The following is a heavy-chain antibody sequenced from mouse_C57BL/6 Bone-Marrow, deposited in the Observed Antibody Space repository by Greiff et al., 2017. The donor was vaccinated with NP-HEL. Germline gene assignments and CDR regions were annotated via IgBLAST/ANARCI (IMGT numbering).Heavy chain of an antibody. Sequence: EVHLVESGGGLVKPGGSLKLSCAASGFTFSDYGMHWVRQAPEKGLEWVAYISSGSSTISYADTVKGRFTISRDNAKNTLFLQMTSLRSEDTAMYYCARSNPYFDYWGQGTTLTVSS. CDR3: ARSNPYFDY. D-gene: IGHD2-5*01. J-gene: IGHJ2*01. CDR1: GFTFSDYG. V-gene: IGHV5-17*01. CDR2: ISSGSSTI.